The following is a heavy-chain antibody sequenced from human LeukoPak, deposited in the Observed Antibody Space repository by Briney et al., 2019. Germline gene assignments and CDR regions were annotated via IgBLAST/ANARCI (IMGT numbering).Heavy chain of an antibody. Sequence: KTSETLSPTCTVSGGSISSYYWSWIRQPAGKGLEWIGRIYTSGSTNYNPSLKSRVTISVDTSKNQFSLKLSSVTAADTAVYYCARVSRSGFTFGGVIAYWGQGTLVTVSS. D-gene: IGHD3-16*02. CDR2: IYTSGST. CDR3: ARVSRSGFTFGGVIAY. CDR1: GGSISSYY. V-gene: IGHV4-4*07. J-gene: IGHJ4*02.